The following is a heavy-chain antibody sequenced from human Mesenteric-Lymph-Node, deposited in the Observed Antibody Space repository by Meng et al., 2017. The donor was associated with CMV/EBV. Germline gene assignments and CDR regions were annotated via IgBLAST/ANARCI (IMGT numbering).Heavy chain of an antibody. Sequence: TCTFAGFSLSTSGVRVGWSSQPAGKALEWRALIYGDDDKRYSPSLKSRLTITKDTSRNQVVRTMTNMDPVDTATYYCAHDQTGSLDYWGQGTLVTVSS. CDR2: IYGDDDK. J-gene: IGHJ4*02. CDR1: GFSLSTSGVR. D-gene: IGHD2-15*01. CDR3: AHDQTGSLDY. V-gene: IGHV2-5*02.